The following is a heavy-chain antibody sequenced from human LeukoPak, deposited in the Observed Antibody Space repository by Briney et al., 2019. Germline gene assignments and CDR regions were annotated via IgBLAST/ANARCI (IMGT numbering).Heavy chain of an antibody. V-gene: IGHV3-23*01. D-gene: IGHD6-19*01. Sequence: PGGSLRLSCAPPGFTFSIYAMSWVRQPPGKGLEWVPTISGCGGDAYYADSVKGRFTISRDNSKNTLYLQMNSLRAEDTAVYYCAKSRYSSGWDYFDYCGQRTLVTVSS. CDR2: ISGCGGDA. CDR1: GFTFSIYA. CDR3: AKSRYSSGWDYFDY. J-gene: IGHJ4*02.